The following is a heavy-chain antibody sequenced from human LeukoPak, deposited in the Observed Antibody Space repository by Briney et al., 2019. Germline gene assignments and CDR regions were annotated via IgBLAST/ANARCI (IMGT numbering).Heavy chain of an antibody. D-gene: IGHD3-9*01. CDR3: ARGDILTGYYWVY. J-gene: IGHJ4*02. CDR2: VDPSDSYT. V-gene: IGHV5-10-1*01. CDR1: GYSFTSYW. Sequence: GESLKISCEGSGYSFTSYWISWVRQMPGKGLEWMGRVDPSDSYTNYSPSFQGHVTISADKSISTAYLRWNSLKASDTAMYYCARGDILTGYYWVYWGQGTLVTVSS.